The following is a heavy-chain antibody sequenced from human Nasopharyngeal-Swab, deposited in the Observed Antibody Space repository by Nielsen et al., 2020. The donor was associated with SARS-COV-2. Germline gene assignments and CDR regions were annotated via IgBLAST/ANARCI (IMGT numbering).Heavy chain of an antibody. CDR3: ARARRDIVVVVAAEIALDY. D-gene: IGHD2-15*01. CDR2: INHSGST. CDR1: GGSFSGYY. Sequence: LETLSLTCAVYGGSFSGYYWSWIRQPPGKGLEWIGEINHSGSTNYNPSLKSRVTISVDTSKNQFSLKLSSVTAADTAVYYCARARRDIVVVVAAEIALDYWGQGTLVTVSS. V-gene: IGHV4-34*01. J-gene: IGHJ4*02.